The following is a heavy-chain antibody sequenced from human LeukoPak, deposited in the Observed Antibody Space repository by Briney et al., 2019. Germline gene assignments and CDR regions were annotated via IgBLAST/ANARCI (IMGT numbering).Heavy chain of an antibody. CDR1: GYRFSTYW. J-gene: IGHJ4*02. CDR3: ARRGSGGYHSPFDY. CDR2: IYPGDSDT. Sequence: GESLTLSCKGSGYRFSTYWIGWVRQMPGKGLEWMGIIYPGDSDTRYSPSFQGQVTISADKSISTAYLQWSSLKASDTAMYYCARRGSGGYHSPFDYGGQGTLVTVSS. D-gene: IGHD3-10*01. V-gene: IGHV5-51*01.